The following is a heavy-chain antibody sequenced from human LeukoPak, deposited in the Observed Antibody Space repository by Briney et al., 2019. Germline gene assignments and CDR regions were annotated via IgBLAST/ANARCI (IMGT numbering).Heavy chain of an antibody. V-gene: IGHV4-31*03. CDR3: ARTPSRTLIAAAGTDFDF. D-gene: IGHD6-13*01. CDR2: LYYSGST. J-gene: IGHJ4*02. Sequence: SETLSLTCTVSGGSISSGGYYWSWIRQHPGQGLEWIGYLYYSGSTYYNPSLKSRATISVDTSKNQFSLNLSSVTAADTAIYYCARTPSRTLIAAAGTDFDFWGQGTPVTVSS. CDR1: GGSISSGGYY.